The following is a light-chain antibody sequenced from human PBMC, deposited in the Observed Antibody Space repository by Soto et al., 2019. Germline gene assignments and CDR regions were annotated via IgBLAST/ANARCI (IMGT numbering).Light chain of an antibody. J-gene: IGKJ1*01. CDR2: GAS. CDR3: QQYGSSPWT. Sequence: DIALTQSPGTLSSSPGERASLSCRASQSVSSSYLAWYQQKPGQAPRLLIYGASSRATGIPDRFSGSGSGTDFTLTISRLEPEDFAVYYCQQYGSSPWTFGQGTKVDIK. CDR1: QSVSSSY. V-gene: IGKV3-20*01.